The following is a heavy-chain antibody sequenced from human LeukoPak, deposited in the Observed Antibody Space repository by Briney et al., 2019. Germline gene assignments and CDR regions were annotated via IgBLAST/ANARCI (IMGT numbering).Heavy chain of an antibody. V-gene: IGHV4-30-4*08. CDR1: GGFIISGDYY. Sequence: SETLSLTCTVSGGFIISGDYYWSWIRQPPGKGLEWIGHIYSSGSTDYNPSLKSRLTMSVDTSKNQFSLKLTSVTAADTAVYYCARVPNKEFLFPVDSWGQGTLVTVSS. J-gene: IGHJ4*02. CDR2: IYSSGST. CDR3: ARVPNKEFLFPVDS. D-gene: IGHD3-10*01.